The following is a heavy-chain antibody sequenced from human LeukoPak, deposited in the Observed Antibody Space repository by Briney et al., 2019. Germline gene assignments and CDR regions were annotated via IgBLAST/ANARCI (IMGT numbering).Heavy chain of an antibody. CDR2: IYTSGTT. J-gene: IGHJ6*03. D-gene: IGHD6-6*01. V-gene: IGHV4-4*07. Sequence: SETLSLTCTASDGSISNYYWSWIRQPAGKGLEWIGRIYTSGTTNYNPSLKSRVTMSVATSKNHFSLNLDSVTAADTAVYYCARDVRRSSSSANSYYYYMDVWGKGTTVTVSS. CDR3: ARDVRRSSSSANSYYYYMDV. CDR1: DGSISNYY.